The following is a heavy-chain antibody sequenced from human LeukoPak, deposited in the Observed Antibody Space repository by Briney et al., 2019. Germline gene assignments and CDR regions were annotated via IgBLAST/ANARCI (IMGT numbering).Heavy chain of an antibody. CDR1: GYTFTGYY. CDR3: ASRAPYYDSSGPKGTGAFDI. Sequence: ASVKVSCKASGYTFTGYYMHWVRQAPGQGLEWMGWINPNSGGTNYAQKLQGRVTMTTDTSTSTAYMELRSLRSDDTAVYYCASRAPYYDSSGPKGTGAFDIWGQGTMVTVSS. D-gene: IGHD3-22*01. CDR2: INPNSGGT. V-gene: IGHV1-2*02. J-gene: IGHJ3*02.